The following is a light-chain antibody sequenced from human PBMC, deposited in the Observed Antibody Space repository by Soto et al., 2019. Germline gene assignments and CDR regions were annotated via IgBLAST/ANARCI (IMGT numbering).Light chain of an antibody. CDR3: QQYGSSIT. Sequence: EIVLTQSPGSLSLSPGERVTLSCRASQSISNRYLAWYQHRPGQAPGLLIYGTSSRASGVPDRFSASGAGTDFILTISRLEPEDFAIYYCQQYGSSITFGGGTKVEIK. V-gene: IGKV3-20*01. CDR1: QSISNRY. J-gene: IGKJ4*01. CDR2: GTS.